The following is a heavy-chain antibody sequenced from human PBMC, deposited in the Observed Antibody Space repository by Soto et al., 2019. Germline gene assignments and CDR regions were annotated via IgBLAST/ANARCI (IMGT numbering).Heavy chain of an antibody. CDR1: GFTFSSYG. CDR2: IWYDGSNK. CDR3: ARGLGTRYHYGMGV. D-gene: IGHD2-2*01. Sequence: GGSLRLSCAASGFTFSSYGMHWVRQAPGKGLEWVALIWYDGSNKYYADSVKGRFTISRDNSKNTLYLQVNSLRAEDTAVYYCARGLGTRYHYGMGVWGQGTTVTVSS. J-gene: IGHJ6*02. V-gene: IGHV3-33*01.